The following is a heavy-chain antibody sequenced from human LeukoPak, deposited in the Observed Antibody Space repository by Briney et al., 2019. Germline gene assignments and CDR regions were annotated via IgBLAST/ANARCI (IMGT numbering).Heavy chain of an antibody. D-gene: IGHD1-14*01. V-gene: IGHV3-7*01. CDR2: IKTDGSED. Sequence: PGGSLRLSCAASGFLFRTYWMTWVRQAPGKGLEWVANIKTDGSEDHYLDSVKGRFHISRDNANNSLYLEMNSLRDEDTAIYYCARGANPDDFWGQGTLVTVFS. J-gene: IGHJ4*02. CDR3: ARGANPDDF. CDR1: GFLFRTYW.